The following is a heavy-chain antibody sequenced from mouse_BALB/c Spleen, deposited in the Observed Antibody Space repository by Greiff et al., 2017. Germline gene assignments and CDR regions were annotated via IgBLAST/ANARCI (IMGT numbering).Heavy chain of an antibody. CDR2: INPSHGGT. V-gene: IGHV1S81*02. Sequence: QVQLKESGAELVKPGASVKLSCKASGYTFPSYYMYWVKQRPGQGLEWIGEINPSHGGTNFNDKFKSKATLTVNKSSSTAYMQLSSLTSEDSAVYYCTIYGYDRGWFAYWGQGTLVTGSA. D-gene: IGHD2-2*01. CDR3: TIYGYDRGWFAY. J-gene: IGHJ3*01. CDR1: GYTFPSYY.